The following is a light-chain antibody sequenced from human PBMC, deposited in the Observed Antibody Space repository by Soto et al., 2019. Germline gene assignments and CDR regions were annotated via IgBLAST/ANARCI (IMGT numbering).Light chain of an antibody. V-gene: IGLV2-11*01. CDR1: SSDVGTYDF. Sequence: QSVLTQPRSVSGSPGQSVTISCTGTSSDVGTYDFVSWYQQHPGKAPRLMIFDVSERPSGVPDRFSGSKSGNTAYLTISGLKADHQAAYHCCLYAVTFYVFGTGTKGTVL. CDR2: DVS. CDR3: CLYAVTFYV. J-gene: IGLJ1*01.